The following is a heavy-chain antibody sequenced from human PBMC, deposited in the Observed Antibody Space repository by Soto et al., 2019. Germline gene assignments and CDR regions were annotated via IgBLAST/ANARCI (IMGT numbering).Heavy chain of an antibody. D-gene: IGHD3-10*01. CDR1: GGTFSSYA. V-gene: IGHV1-69*13. Sequence: SVKVSCKASGGTFSSYAISWVRQAPGQGLEWMGGIIPIFGTANYAQKFQGRVTMTADESTSTAYMELSSLRSEDTAVYYCARDFDYYGSGSYYNLGYWGQGTLVTVSS. CDR3: ARDFDYYGSGSYYNLGY. CDR2: IIPIFGTA. J-gene: IGHJ4*02.